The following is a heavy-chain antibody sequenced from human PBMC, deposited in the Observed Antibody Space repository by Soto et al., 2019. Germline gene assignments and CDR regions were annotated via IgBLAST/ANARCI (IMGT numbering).Heavy chain of an antibody. J-gene: IGHJ4*02. Sequence: AGGSLRLSCAASGFSFDDYAMHWVRQAPGRGLEWVSGITWNSGYIGYADSVKGRFTISKDNAKNSLYLKMNSLRPEDTAVYYCAKGTYDSSGYYTAPDYWGQGTLVTVSS. CDR2: ITWNSGYI. CDR3: AKGTYDSSGYYTAPDY. D-gene: IGHD3-22*01. V-gene: IGHV3-9*01. CDR1: GFSFDDYA.